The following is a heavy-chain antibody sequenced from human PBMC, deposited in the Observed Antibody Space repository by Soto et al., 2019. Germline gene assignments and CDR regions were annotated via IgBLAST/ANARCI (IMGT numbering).Heavy chain of an antibody. D-gene: IGHD5-12*01. CDR3: AGVEMATIGTAFDI. J-gene: IGHJ3*02. V-gene: IGHV3-33*01. CDR1: GFTFSSYG. Sequence: QVQLVESGGGVVQPGRSLRLSCAASGFTFSSYGMHWVRQAPGKGLGWVAVIWYDGSNKYYADSVKGRFTISRDNSKNTLYLQMNSLRAEDTAVYYCAGVEMATIGTAFDIWGQGTMVTVSS. CDR2: IWYDGSNK.